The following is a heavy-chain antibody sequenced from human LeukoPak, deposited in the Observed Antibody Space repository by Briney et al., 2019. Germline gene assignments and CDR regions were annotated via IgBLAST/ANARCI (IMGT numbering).Heavy chain of an antibody. CDR3: ARSNYDSWSGYTFDY. Sequence: SETLSLTCAVYGGSFSGYYWSWIRQPPGKGLEWIGEINHSGSTNYNPSPKSRVTISVDTSKNQFSLKLSSVTAADTAVYYCARSNYDSWSGYTFDYWGQGTLVTVSS. CDR2: INHSGST. V-gene: IGHV4-34*01. CDR1: GGSFSGYY. D-gene: IGHD3-3*01. J-gene: IGHJ4*02.